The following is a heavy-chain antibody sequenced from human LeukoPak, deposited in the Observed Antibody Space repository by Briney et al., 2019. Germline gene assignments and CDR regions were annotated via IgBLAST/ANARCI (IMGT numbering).Heavy chain of an antibody. Sequence: GGSLRLSCAASGFTFSTYWMHWVRQAPGKGLVWVSRIKSGGGTNYADSVKGRFTISRDNAKKTVSLQMNSLRPEDTGVYYCARAPSEIGGYYPEYFRHWGQGTLVTVSS. CDR2: IKSGGGT. D-gene: IGHD3-22*01. J-gene: IGHJ1*01. CDR1: GFTFSTYW. V-gene: IGHV3-74*01. CDR3: ARAPSEIGGYYPEYFRH.